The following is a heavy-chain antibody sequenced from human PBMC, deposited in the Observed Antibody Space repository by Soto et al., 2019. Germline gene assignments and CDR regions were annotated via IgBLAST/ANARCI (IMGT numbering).Heavy chain of an antibody. CDR1: GGSFGGYY. CDR3: ARGGGDYWVDY. D-gene: IGHD4-17*01. J-gene: IGHJ4*02. Sequence: QVQLQQWGAGLLKPSETLSLTCAVYGGSFGGYYWSWIRQPPEKGLEWIGEINHSGSTNYNPSLKSRVTISVDTSKNQFSLKLSSVTAADTAVYYCARGGGDYWVDYWGQGTLVTVSS. V-gene: IGHV4-34*01. CDR2: INHSGST.